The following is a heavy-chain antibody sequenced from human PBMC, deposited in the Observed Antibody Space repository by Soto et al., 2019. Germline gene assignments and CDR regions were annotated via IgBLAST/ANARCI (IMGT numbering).Heavy chain of an antibody. CDR3: ARGYCSSTSCYKAPFDY. D-gene: IGHD2-2*02. CDR2: IIPIFGTA. J-gene: IGHJ4*02. V-gene: IGHV1-69*13. Sequence: GAAVKVSCKDSGGTFSSYAISWVRQAPGQGLEWMGGIIPIFGTANYAQKFQGRVTITADESTSTAYMELSSLRSEDTAVYYCARGYCSSTSCYKAPFDYWGQGTLVTVSS. CDR1: GGTFSSYA.